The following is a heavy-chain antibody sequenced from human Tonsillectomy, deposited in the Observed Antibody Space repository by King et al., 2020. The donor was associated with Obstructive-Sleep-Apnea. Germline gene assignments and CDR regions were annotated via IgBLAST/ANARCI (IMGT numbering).Heavy chain of an antibody. V-gene: IGHV5-10-1*03. CDR3: ARRGVSGWGYYYGMDV. D-gene: IGHD6-19*01. Sequence: VQLVQSGAEVKKPGESLRISCKGSGYSFTSYWISWVRQMPGKGLEWMGRIDPSDSYTNYSPSFQGHVTIPADKSISTAYLQGSSLKASDTAMYYCARRGVSGWGYYYGMDVWGQGTTVTVSS. CDR1: GYSFTSYW. J-gene: IGHJ6*02. CDR2: IDPSDSYT.